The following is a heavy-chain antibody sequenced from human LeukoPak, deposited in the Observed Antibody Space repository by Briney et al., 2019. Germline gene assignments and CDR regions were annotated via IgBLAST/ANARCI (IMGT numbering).Heavy chain of an antibody. CDR2: ISGSGGIT. Sequence: GGSLRLSCAASGFTFSSYDMSWVRQAPGKGLEWVSAISGSGGITYYPDSEEGRFTVSRDNSKNTLYLQMNSLRAEDTAIYYCAKRLPFYYDYWGQGILVTVSS. CDR1: GFTFSSYD. J-gene: IGHJ4*02. D-gene: IGHD5-18*01. CDR3: AKRLPFYYDY. V-gene: IGHV3-23*01.